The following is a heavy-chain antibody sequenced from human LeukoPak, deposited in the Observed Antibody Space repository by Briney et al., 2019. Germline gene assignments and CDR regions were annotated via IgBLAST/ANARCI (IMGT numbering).Heavy chain of an antibody. CDR1: GGSISSYY. J-gene: IGHJ4*02. CDR3: ARGRFELPY. Sequence: SETLSLTCTVSGGSISSYYWSWIRQPPGKGLEWIGYIYYSGSTNYNPSLKRRVAMSVDTSNNQFFLRLTSVTAADTALYYCARGRFELPYWGQGTLVTVSS. CDR2: IYYSGST. V-gene: IGHV4-59*01. D-gene: IGHD2-15*01.